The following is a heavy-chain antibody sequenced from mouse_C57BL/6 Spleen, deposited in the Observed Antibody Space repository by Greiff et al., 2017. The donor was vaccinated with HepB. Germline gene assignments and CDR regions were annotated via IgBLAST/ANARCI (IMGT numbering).Heavy chain of an antibody. CDR3: ARAGTQWLLRFAY. CDR1: GYTFTSYD. J-gene: IGHJ3*01. D-gene: IGHD2-3*01. Sequence: VQLQQSGPELVKPGASVKLSCKASGYTFTSYDINWVKQRPGQGLEWIGWIYPRDGSTKYNEKFKGKATLTVDTSSSTAYMELHSLTSEDSAVYFCARAGTQWLLRFAYWGQGTLVTVSA. V-gene: IGHV1-85*01. CDR2: IYPRDGST.